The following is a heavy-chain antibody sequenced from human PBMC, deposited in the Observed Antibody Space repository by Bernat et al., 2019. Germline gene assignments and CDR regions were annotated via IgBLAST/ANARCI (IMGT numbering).Heavy chain of an antibody. J-gene: IGHJ4*02. V-gene: IGHV1-46*03. CDR2: INPSGGST. CDR3: ASEGYDSSGYYPHAGDY. D-gene: IGHD3-22*01. CDR1: GYTFTSYY. Sequence: QVQLVQSGAEVKKPGASVKVSCKASGYTFTSYYMHWVRQAPGQGLEWMGIINPSGGSTSYAQKFQGRVTMTRDTSTSTVYMELSSLRSEDTAVYYCASEGYDSSGYYPHAGDYWGQGPLVPVSS.